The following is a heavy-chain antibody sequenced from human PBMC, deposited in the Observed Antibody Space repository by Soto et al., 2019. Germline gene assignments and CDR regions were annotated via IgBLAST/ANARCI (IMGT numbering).Heavy chain of an antibody. CDR1: GFTFSSYG. V-gene: IGHV3-30*18. J-gene: IGHJ4*02. Sequence: GGSLRLSCAASGFTFSSYGMHWVRQAPGKGLEWVAVISYDGSNKYYADSVKGRFTISRDNSKNTLYLQMNSLRAEDTAVYYCAKDRGYWGQGTLVTVSS. D-gene: IGHD3-10*01. CDR2: ISYDGSNK. CDR3: AKDRGY.